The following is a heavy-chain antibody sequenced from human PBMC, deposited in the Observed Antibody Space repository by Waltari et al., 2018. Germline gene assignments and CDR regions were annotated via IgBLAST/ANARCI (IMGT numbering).Heavy chain of an antibody. CDR3: AREAQLDDILTGYPYYFDY. J-gene: IGHJ4*02. D-gene: IGHD3-9*01. CDR1: GGSVSSGSYY. Sequence: QVQLQESGPGLVKPAETLSLTCTVSGGSVSSGSYYWSCIRQPPGQGLEWIGYIYYSGSTNYNPSLKSRVTISVDTSKNQFSLKLSSVTAADTAVYYCAREAQLDDILTGYPYYFDYWGQGTLVTVSS. V-gene: IGHV4-61*01. CDR2: IYYSGST.